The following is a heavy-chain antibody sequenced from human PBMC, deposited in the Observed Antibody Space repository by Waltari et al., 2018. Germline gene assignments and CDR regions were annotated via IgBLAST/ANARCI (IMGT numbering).Heavy chain of an antibody. CDR3: VRTHYYDSSGSGAFDI. D-gene: IGHD3-22*01. J-gene: IGHJ3*02. Sequence: QVQLQESGPGLVKPSETLSLTCTVSDGSISSYYWSWIRQPPGKGLEWIGYIYYRGSTNYNPSLKSRVTISVDTSKNQCSLKLSSVTAADTAVYYCVRTHYYDSSGSGAFDIWGQGTMVTVSS. V-gene: IGHV4-59*01. CDR2: IYYRGST. CDR1: DGSISSYY.